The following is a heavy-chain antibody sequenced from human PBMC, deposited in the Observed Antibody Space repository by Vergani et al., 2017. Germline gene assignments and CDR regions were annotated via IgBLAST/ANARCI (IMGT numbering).Heavy chain of an antibody. CDR3: ATDPRYCGDGSCYWLRDHHYYGLDV. CDR2: IKSTFDRGTT. V-gene: IGHV3-15*07. J-gene: IGHJ6*02. Sequence: EVQLVESGGGIVKPGGSLRLSCVASGFSFRNAWMNWVRRTPGKGLEWVGRIKSTFDRGTTDYAAAVQGRFTISRDDSKNTLFLQMNGLNTEDIGVYYCATDPRYCGDGSCYWLRDHHYYGLDVWGQGTTVTVSS. CDR1: GFSFRNAW. D-gene: IGHD2-21*01.